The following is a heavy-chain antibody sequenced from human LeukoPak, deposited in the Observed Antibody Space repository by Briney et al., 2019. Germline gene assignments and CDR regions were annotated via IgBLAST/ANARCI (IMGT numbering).Heavy chain of an antibody. CDR1: GFTFSSYW. CDR2: IKQDGSEK. CDR3: ARFGCSGGSCYDPWFDP. D-gene: IGHD2-15*01. Sequence: PGGSLRLSCAASGFTFSSYWMSWVRQAPGKGLEGVANIKQDGSEKYYVDSVKGRFTISRDNAKNSLYLQMNSLRAEDTAVYYCARFGCSGGSCYDPWFDPWGQGTLVTVSS. J-gene: IGHJ5*02. V-gene: IGHV3-7*04.